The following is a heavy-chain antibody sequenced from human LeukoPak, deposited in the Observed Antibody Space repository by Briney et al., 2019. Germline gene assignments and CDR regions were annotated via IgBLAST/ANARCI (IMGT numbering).Heavy chain of an antibody. CDR2: ISSGSYSK. J-gene: IGHJ5*02. CDR1: GFTLTGHY. V-gene: IGHV3-11*01. CDR3: ARGKRTFDP. Sequence: PGGSLRLSCFASGFTLTGHYMSWIRQAPGKGPEWVSYISSGSYSKYYAGSVKGRFTISRDNTNNSLYLEMNSLRVEDTGFYYCARGKRTFDPWGQGTLVTVSS.